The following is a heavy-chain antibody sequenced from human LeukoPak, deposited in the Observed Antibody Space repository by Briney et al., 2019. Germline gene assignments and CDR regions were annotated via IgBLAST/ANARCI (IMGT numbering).Heavy chain of an antibody. V-gene: IGHV3-48*03. CDR3: ARVRYFDSTGTLDY. CDR2: VSSSGSTI. J-gene: IGHJ4*02. Sequence: GGSLRPSCAASGFTFSSYEINWVRQTPGKGLEWISYVSSSGSTIYYADSVKGRFTISRDNAKNSLYLQMNSLRAEDTAIYYCARVRYFDSTGTLDYWGQGTLVTVSS. CDR1: GFTFSSYE. D-gene: IGHD3-22*01.